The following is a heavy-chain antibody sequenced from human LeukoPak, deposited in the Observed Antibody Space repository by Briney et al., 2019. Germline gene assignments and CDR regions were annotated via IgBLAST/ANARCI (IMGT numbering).Heavy chain of an antibody. D-gene: IGHD3-10*01. CDR1: GFTFSSYA. J-gene: IGHJ5*02. CDR2: ISGRGGST. V-gene: IGHV3-23*01. CDR3: AKVGSGMVRGVINWFDP. Sequence: GGSLRLSCAASGFTFSSYAMSWVRQAPGKGLEWDSAISGRGGSTYYADSVKGRFTISRDNSKNTLYLQINSLRAEDTAVYYCAKVGSGMVRGVINWFDPWGQGTLVTVSS.